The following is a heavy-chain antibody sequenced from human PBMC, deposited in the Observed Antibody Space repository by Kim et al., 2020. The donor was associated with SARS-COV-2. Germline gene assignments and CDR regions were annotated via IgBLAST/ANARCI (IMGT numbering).Heavy chain of an antibody. CDR1: GGSISSYY. J-gene: IGHJ5*02. Sequence: SETLSLTCTVSGGSISSYYWSWIRQPPGKGLEWIGYIYYSGSTNYNPSLKSRVTISVDTSKNQFSLKLSSVTAADPAVYYCAGSGVRQRLVWGNWFDPWG. V-gene: IGHV4-59*08. CDR2: IYYSGST. CDR3: AGSGVRQRLVWGNWFDP. D-gene: IGHD6-13*01.